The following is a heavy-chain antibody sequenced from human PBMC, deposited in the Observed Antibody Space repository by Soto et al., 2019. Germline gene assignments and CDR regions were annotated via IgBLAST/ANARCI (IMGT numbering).Heavy chain of an antibody. CDR2: IYWDDDK. CDR1: GFSLSTSGVG. D-gene: IGHD3-10*01. J-gene: IGHJ5*02. Sequence: QITLKESGPTLVKPTQTLTLTCTFTGFSLSTSGVGVGWIRQPPGKALEWLALIYWDDDKRYSPSLKSRLTSTKDTTKNQVVRTMTNMDPADTATYYCAHGVLLWFGEEANSWFDPWGQGTLVTVSS. CDR3: AHGVLLWFGEEANSWFDP. V-gene: IGHV2-5*02.